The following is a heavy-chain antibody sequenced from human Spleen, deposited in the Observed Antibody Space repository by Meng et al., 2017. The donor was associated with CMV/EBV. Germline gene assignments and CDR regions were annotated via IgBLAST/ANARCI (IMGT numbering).Heavy chain of an antibody. V-gene: IGHV3-48*03. D-gene: IGHD1-26*01. CDR3: AYTGNYYASVSAFDI. CDR2: IRSSGGSM. CDR1: GFSFSSYE. J-gene: IGHJ3*02. Sequence: GGSLRLSCAASGFSFSSYEMNWVRQAPGKGLEWVSDIRSSGGSMYYADSVKGRFTISRDNAKNSLYLQMNSLRAEDTAAYYCAYTGNYYASVSAFDIWGQGTMVTVSS.